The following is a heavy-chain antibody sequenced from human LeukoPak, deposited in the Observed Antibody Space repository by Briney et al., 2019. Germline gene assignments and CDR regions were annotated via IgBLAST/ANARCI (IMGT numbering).Heavy chain of an antibody. CDR1: GYTFTSYG. CDR2: ISAYNGNT. Sequence: ASVKVSCKASGYTFTSYGISWVRQAPGQGLEWMGWISAYNGNTNYAQKLQGRVTMTTDTSTSTAYMELRSLRSDDTAVYYCARDRRYYDSSAYIRGFDYWGQGTLVTASS. J-gene: IGHJ4*02. V-gene: IGHV1-18*01. CDR3: ARDRRYYDSSAYIRGFDY. D-gene: IGHD3-22*01.